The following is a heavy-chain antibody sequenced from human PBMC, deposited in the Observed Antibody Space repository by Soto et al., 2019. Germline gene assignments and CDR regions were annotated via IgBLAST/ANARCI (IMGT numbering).Heavy chain of an antibody. CDR1: GYSLTSGYH. J-gene: IGHJ4*02. V-gene: IGHV4-38-2*01. Sequence: SETLSLTCGVSGYSLTSGYHWGWIRQPPGKGLEWIGTIYHSGTTYYNPSLMSRVTMSVDTSKNQFSLKVTSATAADTAVYFCVRVYGRSSCFFDSWGQGTLVTVSS. CDR3: VRVYGRSSCFFDS. CDR2: IYHSGTT. D-gene: IGHD6-6*01.